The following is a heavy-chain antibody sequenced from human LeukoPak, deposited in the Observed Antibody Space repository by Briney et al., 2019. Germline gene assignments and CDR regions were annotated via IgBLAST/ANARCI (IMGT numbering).Heavy chain of an antibody. Sequence: EPSETLSLTCTVSGGSISSGSYYWSWIRQPPGKGLEWIGEINHSGSTNYNPSLKSRVTISVDTSKNQFSLKLSSVTAADTAVYYCARAPGGYSGYDDFYWGQGTLVTVSS. J-gene: IGHJ4*02. V-gene: IGHV4-39*07. D-gene: IGHD5-12*01. CDR3: ARAPGGYSGYDDFY. CDR2: INHSGST. CDR1: GGSISSGSYY.